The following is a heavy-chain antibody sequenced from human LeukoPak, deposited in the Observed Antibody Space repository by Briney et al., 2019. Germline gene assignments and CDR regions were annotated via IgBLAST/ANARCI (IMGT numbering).Heavy chain of an antibody. D-gene: IGHD6-13*01. CDR3: ASTYRSSWPAPFDY. CDR1: GYSFTSYW. Sequence: GASLQISCEGSGYSFTSYWSGWVRQMPGKGLEWMGIIYPGGCDTRYNSSLQGQVTISADKSISTAYLQGSSLRASDTAMYYWASTYRSSWPAPFDYWGQGTLVTVSS. J-gene: IGHJ4*02. CDR2: IYPGGCDT. V-gene: IGHV5-51*03.